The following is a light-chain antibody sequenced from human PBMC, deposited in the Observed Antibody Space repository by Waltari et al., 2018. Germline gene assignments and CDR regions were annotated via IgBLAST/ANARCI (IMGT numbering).Light chain of an antibody. CDR1: QSIGIY. Sequence: EIVLTQSPGTLSLSPGERATLSCRASQSIGIYLAWYQKRPGQAPRLLINPASSRATGIPDRFSGSGSGTDFSLTISRLEPEDFAVYYCQNYERLPAMFGQGTRVEIK. CDR2: PAS. V-gene: IGKV3-20*01. CDR3: QNYERLPAM. J-gene: IGKJ1*01.